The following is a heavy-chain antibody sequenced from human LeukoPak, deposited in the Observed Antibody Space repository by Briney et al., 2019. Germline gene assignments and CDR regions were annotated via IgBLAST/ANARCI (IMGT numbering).Heavy chain of an antibody. Sequence: GGSLRLSCAASGFTFSGSAMHWVRQASGKGLEWVGRIRSKANSYATAYAASVKGRFTISRDDSKNTAYLQMNSLKTEDTAVYYCATPRRSDFWSGYYPFDYWGQGTLVTVSS. V-gene: IGHV3-73*01. CDR3: ATPRRSDFWSGYYPFDY. J-gene: IGHJ4*02. CDR1: GFTFSGSA. D-gene: IGHD3-3*01. CDR2: IRSKANSYAT.